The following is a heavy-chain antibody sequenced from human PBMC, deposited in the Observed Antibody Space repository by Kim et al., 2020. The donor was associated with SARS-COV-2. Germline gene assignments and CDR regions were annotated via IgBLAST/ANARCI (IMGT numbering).Heavy chain of an antibody. CDR2: ISWNSGSI. CDR3: ARAGRYQLLDDAFDI. J-gene: IGHJ3*02. Sequence: GGSLRLSCAASGFTFGDYAMHWVRQAPGKGLEWVSGISWNSGSIGYADSVKGRFTISRDNAKNSLYLQMNSLRAEDTALYYCARAGRYQLLDDAFDIWGQGTMVTVSS. CDR1: GFTFGDYA. V-gene: IGHV3-9*01. D-gene: IGHD2-2*01.